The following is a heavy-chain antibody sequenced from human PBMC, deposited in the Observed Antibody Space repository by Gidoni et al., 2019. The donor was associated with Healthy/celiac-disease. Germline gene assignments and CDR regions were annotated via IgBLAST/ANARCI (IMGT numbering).Heavy chain of an antibody. CDR3: ARAIGDWSSGSYIDY. D-gene: IGHD3-10*01. V-gene: IGHV4-59*01. CDR2: IYYSRST. CDR1: GGSISSYY. J-gene: IGHJ4*02. Sequence: QVQPQEPGPGLVKPSETLSLTCTASGGSISSYYWSWIRQPPGKGLEWIGYIYYSRSTYSNPSHKNRVTISVNTSKNQFSLKLSSETAADTAVYYCARAIGDWSSGSYIDYWGQGTLVTVSS.